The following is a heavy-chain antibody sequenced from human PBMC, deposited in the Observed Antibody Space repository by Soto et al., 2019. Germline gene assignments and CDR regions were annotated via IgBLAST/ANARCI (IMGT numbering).Heavy chain of an antibody. CDR2: ISGSGGNT. Sequence: PGGSLRLSCAVSGFTFSSYAMSWVRQAPGKGLEWVSAISGSGGNTYYADSVKGRFTISRDNSKNTLYLQMNSLRAEDTAVYYCAKEGGKGGGYFDYWGQGTLVTVSS. D-gene: IGHD3-16*01. J-gene: IGHJ4*02. CDR1: GFTFSSYA. CDR3: AKEGGKGGGYFDY. V-gene: IGHV3-23*01.